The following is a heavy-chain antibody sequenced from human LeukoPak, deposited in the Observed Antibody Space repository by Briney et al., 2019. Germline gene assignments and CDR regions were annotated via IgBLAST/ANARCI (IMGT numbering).Heavy chain of an antibody. Sequence: SETLSLTCAVSGGSISSSNWWSWVRQPPGKGLEWIGEIYHSGSTNYNPSLKSRVTISVDKSKNQFSLKLSSVTAADTAVYYCARLYCSGGSCSRYGMDVWGQGTTVTVSS. D-gene: IGHD2-15*01. CDR2: IYHSGST. CDR1: GGSISSSNW. J-gene: IGHJ6*02. CDR3: ARLYCSGGSCSRYGMDV. V-gene: IGHV4-4*02.